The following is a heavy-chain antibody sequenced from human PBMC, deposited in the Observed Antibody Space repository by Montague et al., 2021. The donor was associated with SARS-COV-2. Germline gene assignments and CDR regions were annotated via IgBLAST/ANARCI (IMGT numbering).Heavy chain of an antibody. V-gene: IGHV4-59*01. Sequence: SETLSLTCTVSGGSLSTYYWTWIRQPPGKGLEWIGYISYSGGANYNPSLESRVTISSDTSKSQFSLNMRSVTAADTAVYYCARAGHAYDRSGYWNFFDSWGQGTLVTVSS. CDR3: ARAGHAYDRSGYWNFFDS. CDR1: GGSLSTYY. D-gene: IGHD3-22*01. CDR2: ISYSGGA. J-gene: IGHJ4*02.